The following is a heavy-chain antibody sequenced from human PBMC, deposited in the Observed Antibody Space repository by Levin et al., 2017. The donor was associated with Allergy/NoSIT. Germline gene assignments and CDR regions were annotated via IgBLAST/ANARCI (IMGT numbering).Heavy chain of an antibody. V-gene: IGHV4-39*07. CDR3: ARDLGYSSGYEYGMDV. CDR2: IYYSGST. CDR1: GGSISSSSYY. J-gene: IGHJ6*02. D-gene: IGHD6-19*01. Sequence: SETLSLTCTVSGGSISSSSYYWGWIRQPPGKGLEWIGSIYYSGSTYYNPSLKSRVTISVDTSKNQFSLKLSSVTAADTAVYYCARDLGYSSGYEYGMDVWGQGTTVTVSS.